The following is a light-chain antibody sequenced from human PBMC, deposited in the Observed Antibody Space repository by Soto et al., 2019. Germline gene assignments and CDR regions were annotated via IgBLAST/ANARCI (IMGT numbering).Light chain of an antibody. Sequence: EIVLTQSPGTLSLSPGERATLSCRASQSVSNNYLAWYQQKPGQAPRLLIYGASNRATGIPDRFSGSGSGTDFTLTISRLEPEDFAVYYCQQRSDWPLTFGGGTKV. J-gene: IGKJ4*01. CDR1: QSVSNNY. V-gene: IGKV3D-20*02. CDR2: GAS. CDR3: QQRSDWPLT.